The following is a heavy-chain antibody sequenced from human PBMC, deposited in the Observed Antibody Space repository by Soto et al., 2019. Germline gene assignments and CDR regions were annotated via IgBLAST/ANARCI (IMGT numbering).Heavy chain of an antibody. CDR1: GYTFASYD. CDR2: INPNNGNT. V-gene: IGHV1-8*01. D-gene: IGHD1-7*01. J-gene: IGHJ5*02. CDR3: ARTSSGTRGGFDP. Sequence: ASVKVSCTASGYTFASYDINWVRQATGQGLEWMGWINPNNGNTGYAQKFQGRVTMTRSTSISTAYMELSSLRSDDTAVYFCARTSSGTRGGFDPWGQGTLVTVSS.